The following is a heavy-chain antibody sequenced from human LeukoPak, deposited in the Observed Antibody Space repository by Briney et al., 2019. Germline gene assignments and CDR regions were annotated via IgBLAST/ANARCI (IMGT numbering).Heavy chain of an antibody. J-gene: IGHJ3*02. D-gene: IGHD3-22*01. Sequence: SQTLSLTCTVSGGSISSGSYYWSWIRQPPGKGLEWIGYIYYSGSTNYNPSLKSRVTISVDTSKNQFSLKLSSVTAADTAVYYCARQDMIVVPYAFDIWGQGTMVTVSS. CDR1: GGSISSGSYY. V-gene: IGHV4-61*01. CDR2: IYYSGST. CDR3: ARQDMIVVPYAFDI.